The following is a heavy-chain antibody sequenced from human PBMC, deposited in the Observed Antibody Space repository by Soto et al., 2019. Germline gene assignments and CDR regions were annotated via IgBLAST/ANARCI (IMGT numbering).Heavy chain of an antibody. CDR2: IFSSGST. D-gene: IGHD5-12*01. CDR1: GGSINTFY. Sequence: QVRLQESGPGLLKPSETLSLTCTVSGGSINTFYLSWVRQPAGKGLEWIGRIFSSGSTSCNPSLEGRVAMSVDTSKNHFSLNLSSVTAADMAVYYCAREGAYSAYNFAHGIQLWSFDFWGQGALVTVSS. J-gene: IGHJ4*02. V-gene: IGHV4-4*07. CDR3: AREGAYSAYNFAHGIQLWSFDF.